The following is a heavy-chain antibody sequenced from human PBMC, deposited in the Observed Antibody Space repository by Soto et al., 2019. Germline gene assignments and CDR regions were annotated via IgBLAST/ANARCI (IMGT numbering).Heavy chain of an antibody. V-gene: IGHV3-23*01. D-gene: IGHD6-19*01. Sequence: EVQLLESGGGLVQPGGSLRLSCAASGFTFGIYAMSWVRQAPGKGLEWVSAISGSGDYTYYADSVKGRFAISRDNSKNTLYLQMNSLRAEDTAVYYCAKVLKAVAGTYDYWGQGTLVTVSS. J-gene: IGHJ4*02. CDR1: GFTFGIYA. CDR3: AKVLKAVAGTYDY. CDR2: ISGSGDYT.